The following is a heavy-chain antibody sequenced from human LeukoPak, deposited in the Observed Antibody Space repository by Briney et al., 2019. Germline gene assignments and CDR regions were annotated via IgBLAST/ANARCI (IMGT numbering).Heavy chain of an antibody. CDR2: ISGNGGST. Sequence: GGSLRLSCAASGYTFSSYAMSWVRQAPGKGLEWVSAISGNGGSTYYADSVKGRFTISRDNSKNTLYLQMNSLRAEDTAVFYCAKDRKYCSSTSCPYYFDFWGQGTLVTVSS. J-gene: IGHJ4*02. D-gene: IGHD2-2*01. CDR3: AKDRKYCSSTSCPYYFDF. V-gene: IGHV3-23*01. CDR1: GYTFSSYA.